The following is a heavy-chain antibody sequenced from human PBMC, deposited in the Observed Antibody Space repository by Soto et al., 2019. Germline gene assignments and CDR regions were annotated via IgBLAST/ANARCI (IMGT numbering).Heavy chain of an antibody. CDR2: ISGSGGST. V-gene: IGHV3-23*01. CDR3: AKDRYCSSTSCYRSFDY. Sequence: EVQLLESGGGLVQPGGSLRLSCAASGFTFSSYAMSWVRQAPGKGLEWVSAISGSGGSTYYADSVKGRFTISRDNSKNTLYLQMNSLRAEDTAVYYCAKDRYCSSTSCYRSFDYWGQGTLVTVSS. D-gene: IGHD2-2*01. CDR1: GFTFSSYA. J-gene: IGHJ4*02.